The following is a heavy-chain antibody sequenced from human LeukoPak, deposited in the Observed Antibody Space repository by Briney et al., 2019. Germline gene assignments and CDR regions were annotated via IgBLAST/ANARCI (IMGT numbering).Heavy chain of an antibody. CDR3: ARDPSTIAVAGTYVY. J-gene: IGHJ4*02. CDR2: ISSSSTYI. Sequence: GGSLRLSCAASGFTFSSYSMNWVRQAPGKGLEWVSSISSSSTYIYYADSVKGRFTISRDNAKNSLYLQMNSPRAEDTAVYYCARDPSTIAVAGTYVYWGQGTLVTVSS. CDR1: GFTFSSYS. D-gene: IGHD6-19*01. V-gene: IGHV3-21*01.